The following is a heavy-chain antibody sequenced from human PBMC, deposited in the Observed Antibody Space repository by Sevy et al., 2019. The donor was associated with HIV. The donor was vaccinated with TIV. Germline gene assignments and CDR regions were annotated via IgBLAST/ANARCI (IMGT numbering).Heavy chain of an antibody. CDR1: GGSISSGGYY. CDR3: ARAHYYDSSGYYWSDYYYCYGMDV. Sequence: SETLSLTCTVSGGSISSGGYYWSWIRQHPGKGLEWIGYIYYSGSTYYNPSLKSRVTISVDTSKNQFSLKLSSVTAADTAVYYCARAHYYDSSGYYWSDYYYCYGMDVWGQGTTVTVSS. V-gene: IGHV4-31*03. CDR2: IYYSGST. J-gene: IGHJ6*01. D-gene: IGHD3-22*01.